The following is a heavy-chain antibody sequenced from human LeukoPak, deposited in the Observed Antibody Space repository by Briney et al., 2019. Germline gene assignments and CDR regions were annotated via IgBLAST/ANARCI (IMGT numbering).Heavy chain of an antibody. D-gene: IGHD6-19*01. CDR2: IYPGDSDT. V-gene: IGHV5-51*01. J-gene: IGHJ5*02. CDR1: GYSVTSYW. Sequence: GESLKISCKGSGYSVTSYWIGWVRQMPGKGLEWMGIIYPGDSDTRYSPSFQGQVTISADKSITTAYLQWSSLKASDTAMYYCARPVFVGSSGGWFDPWGQGTLVTVSS. CDR3: ARPVFVGSSGGWFDP.